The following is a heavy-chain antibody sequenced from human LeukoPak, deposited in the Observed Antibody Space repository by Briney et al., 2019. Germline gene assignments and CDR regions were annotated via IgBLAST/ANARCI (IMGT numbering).Heavy chain of an antibody. V-gene: IGHV4-39*01. CDR1: GGSISSSSYY. CDR2: IYYSGST. Sequence: PSETLSLTCTVSGGSISSSSYYWGWIRQPPGKGLEWIGSIYYSGSTYYNPFLKSRVTISVDTSKNQFSLKLSSVTAADTAVYYCASSVGATRGDAFDVWGQGTMVTVSS. J-gene: IGHJ3*01. CDR3: ASSVGATRGDAFDV. D-gene: IGHD1-26*01.